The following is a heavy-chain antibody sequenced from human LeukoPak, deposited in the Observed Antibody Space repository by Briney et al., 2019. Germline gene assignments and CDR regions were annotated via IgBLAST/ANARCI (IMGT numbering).Heavy chain of an antibody. CDR1: GGSISSADFY. J-gene: IGHJ4*02. V-gene: IGHV4-31*11. CDR2: LYYSGSA. Sequence: TLSLTCAVSGGSISSADFYWSWIRQHPGKGLEWIGFLYYSGSAYYNTSLKSRVSISVDTSKNQFSLTLNSVTAADTAVYYCARGSDYFDYWGEGTLVTASA. CDR3: ARGSDYFDY.